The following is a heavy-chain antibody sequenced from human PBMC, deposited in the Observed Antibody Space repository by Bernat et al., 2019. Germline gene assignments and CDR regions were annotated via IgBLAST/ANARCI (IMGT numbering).Heavy chain of an antibody. CDR1: GFTFTSYG. CDR2: VRYDGSNT. Sequence: QVQLVESGGGVVQPGGSLRLSCAASGFTFTSYGMHWIRQAPGKGLEWVAFVRYDGSNTYYADSVKGLFTISKDNSKNTLYLQMNSLRAEDTAVYYCAKDESGMVATYWGQGTLVTVSS. CDR3: AKDESGMVATY. V-gene: IGHV3-30*02. D-gene: IGHD5-12*01. J-gene: IGHJ4*02.